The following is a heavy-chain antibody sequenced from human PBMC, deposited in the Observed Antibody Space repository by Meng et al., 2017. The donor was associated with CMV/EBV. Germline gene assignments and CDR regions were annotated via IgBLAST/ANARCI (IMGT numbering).Heavy chain of an antibody. CDR2: ISIGGTTR. CDR3: ARASSILTGYYYY. CDR1: GFTFSSYE. Sequence: GSLRLSCAASGFTFSSYEMNWVRQAPGKGLEWISYISIGGTTRYFADSLMGRFTISRDNDKNALYLQMNSLRAEDTAVYYCARASSILTGYYYYWGQGTLVTVSS. V-gene: IGHV3-48*03. D-gene: IGHD3-9*01. J-gene: IGHJ4*02.